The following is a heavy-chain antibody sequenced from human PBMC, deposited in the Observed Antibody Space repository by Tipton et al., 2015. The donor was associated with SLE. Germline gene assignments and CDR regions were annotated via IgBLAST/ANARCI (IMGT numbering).Heavy chain of an antibody. CDR1: GGSISSGGYY. Sequence: TLSLTCTVSGGSISSGGYYWSWIRQHPGKGLEWIGYIYYSGSTYYNPSLKSRVTISVDTSKNQFSLKLSSVTAADTAVYYCARGAADAFDIWGQGTMVTVSS. CDR2: IYYSGST. D-gene: IGHD6-13*01. V-gene: IGHV4-31*03. J-gene: IGHJ3*02. CDR3: ARGAADAFDI.